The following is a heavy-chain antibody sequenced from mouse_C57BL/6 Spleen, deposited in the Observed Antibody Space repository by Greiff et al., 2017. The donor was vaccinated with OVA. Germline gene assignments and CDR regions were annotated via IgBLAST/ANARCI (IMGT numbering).Heavy chain of an antibody. Sequence: VKLEESGPGLVQPSQSLSITCTVSGFSLTSYGVHWVRQSPGKGLEWLGVIWSGGSTDYNAAFISRLSISKDNSKSQVFFKMNSLQADDTAIYYCAAYDGYYERYAMDYWGQGTSVTVSS. V-gene: IGHV2-2*01. J-gene: IGHJ4*01. CDR2: IWSGGST. D-gene: IGHD2-3*01. CDR3: AAYDGYYERYAMDY. CDR1: GFSLTSYG.